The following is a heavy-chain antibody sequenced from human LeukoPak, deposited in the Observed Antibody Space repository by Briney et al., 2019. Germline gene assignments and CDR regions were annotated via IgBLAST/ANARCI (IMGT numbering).Heavy chain of an antibody. CDR2: IIPILGIR. CDR3: ARGVDYYGSGSYFYGAFDI. J-gene: IGHJ3*02. CDR1: GGTFSSYA. V-gene: IGHV1-69*04. D-gene: IGHD3-10*01. Sequence: GASVKVSCKASGGTFSSYAISWVRQAPGQGLEWMGRIIPILGIRNYAQKFQGRVTITADKSTSTAYMELSSLRSDDTAVYYCARGVDYYGSGSYFYGAFDIWGQGTMVTVSS.